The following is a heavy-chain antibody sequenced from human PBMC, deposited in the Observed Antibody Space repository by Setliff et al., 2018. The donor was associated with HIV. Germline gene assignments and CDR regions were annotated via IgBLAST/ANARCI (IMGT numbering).Heavy chain of an antibody. CDR1: DYSITSGYY. Sequence: LSLTCGISDYSITSGYYWGWIRQPPGKGLEWIGSIYRSGSTYDNPSLKSRVTISFDTSKNQFSLILTSVTAADTAVYYCATQGLTVPIPGGYFQHWGPGILVTVSS. CDR2: IYRSGST. J-gene: IGHJ1*01. CDR3: ATQGLTVPIPGGYFQH. D-gene: IGHD2-21*02. V-gene: IGHV4-38-2*01.